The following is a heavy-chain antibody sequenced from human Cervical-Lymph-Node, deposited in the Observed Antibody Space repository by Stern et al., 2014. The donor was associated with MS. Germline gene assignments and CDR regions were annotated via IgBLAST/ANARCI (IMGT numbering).Heavy chain of an antibody. CDR1: GGSISSGGYY. Sequence: QVQLQESGPGLVKPSQTLSLTCTVSGGSISSGGYYWSWIRQQPGKGLEWIGYIYYSGSTYYNPSLKSRVTISVDTSKNQFSLKLSSVTAADTAVYYCARTPYDFWSGYYGLDYWGQGTLVTVSS. J-gene: IGHJ4*02. CDR2: IYYSGST. V-gene: IGHV4-31*03. CDR3: ARTPYDFWSGYYGLDY. D-gene: IGHD3-3*01.